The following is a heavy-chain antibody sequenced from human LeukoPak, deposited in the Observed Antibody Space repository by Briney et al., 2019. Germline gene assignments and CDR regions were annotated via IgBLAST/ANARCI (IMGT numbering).Heavy chain of an antibody. Sequence: GASVKVSCKASGYTFTSYAMNWVRQAPGQGLEWMGWINTNTGNPTYAQGFTGRFVFSLDTSVSTAYLQISSLKAEDTAVYYCARDSRITMVRGVTDAFDIWGQGTMVTVSS. CDR3: ARDSRITMVRGVTDAFDI. CDR2: INTNTGNP. J-gene: IGHJ3*02. D-gene: IGHD3-10*01. CDR1: GYTFTSYA. V-gene: IGHV7-4-1*02.